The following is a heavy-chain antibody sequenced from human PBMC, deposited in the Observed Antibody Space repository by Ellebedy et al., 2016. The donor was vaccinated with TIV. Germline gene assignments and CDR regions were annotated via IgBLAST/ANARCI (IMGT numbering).Heavy chain of an antibody. CDR3: GRDYWCGPDY. CDR2: ISGSGGST. D-gene: IGHD2-8*01. V-gene: IGHV3-23*01. J-gene: IGHJ4*02. CDR1: GFTFSSYA. Sequence: GGSLRLXXAASGFTFSSYAMSWVRQAPGKGLEWVSAISGSGGSTYYADSVKGRFTISRDNSENTLYLQMNSLRADDTAFYYCGRDYWCGPDYWGQGNLVTVSS.